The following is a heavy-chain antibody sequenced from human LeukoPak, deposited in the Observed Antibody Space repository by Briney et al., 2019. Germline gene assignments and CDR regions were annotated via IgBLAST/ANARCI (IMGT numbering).Heavy chain of an antibody. CDR1: GFTFSSYA. CDR3: AKDPDYDFWSGDNWFDP. CDR2: ISGSGGST. D-gene: IGHD3-3*01. Sequence: GGSLRLSCAASGFTFSSYAMSWVRQAPGKGLEWVSAISGSGGSTYYADSVKGRFTISRDNSKNTLYLQMKSLRAEDTAVYYCAKDPDYDFWSGDNWFDPWGQGTLVTVSS. J-gene: IGHJ5*02. V-gene: IGHV3-23*01.